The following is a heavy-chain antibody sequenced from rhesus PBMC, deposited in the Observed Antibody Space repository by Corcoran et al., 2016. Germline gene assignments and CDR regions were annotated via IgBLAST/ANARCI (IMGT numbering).Heavy chain of an antibody. D-gene: IGHD3-16*01. V-gene: IGHV4-160*01. CDR1: GGSISSNY. Sequence: QVQLQESGPGLVKPSETLSLTCAVSGGSISSNYCSWIRQVPGKGPEWIGRIDGSCGSPDYNPYLKSRVTISTDTSKNQFSLKLSSVTAADTAVYYCARCPDYYSGSYCFDYWGQGVLVTVSS. J-gene: IGHJ4*01. CDR3: ARCPDYYSGSYCFDY. CDR2: IDGSCGSP.